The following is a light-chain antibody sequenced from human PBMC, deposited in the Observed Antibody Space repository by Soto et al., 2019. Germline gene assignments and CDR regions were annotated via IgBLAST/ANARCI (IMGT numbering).Light chain of an antibody. V-gene: IGKV3-11*01. CDR1: QTIYSN. CDR2: RAS. J-gene: IGKJ5*01. Sequence: IVMTQSPATLSLSPGERATLSCRAGQTIYSNAAWYQQRPGQAPRLLIYRASTRATGVPARFSGSVSGTDGTLTISILEPEDGAVYDGQQRSSWPITFGQGTRLEIK. CDR3: QQRSSWPIT.